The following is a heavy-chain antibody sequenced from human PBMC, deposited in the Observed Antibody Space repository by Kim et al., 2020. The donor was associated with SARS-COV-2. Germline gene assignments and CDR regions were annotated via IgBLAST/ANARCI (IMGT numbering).Heavy chain of an antibody. V-gene: IGHV4-39*01. CDR2: IYYSGST. Sequence: SETLSLTCTVSGGSISSSSYYWGWIRQPPGKGLEWIGSIYYSGSTYYNPSLKSRVTISVDTSKNQFSLKLSSVTAADTAVYYCARHRGGAYSSGWYLYYYGMDVWGQGTTVTVSS. CDR3: ARHRGGAYSSGWYLYYYGMDV. J-gene: IGHJ6*02. D-gene: IGHD6-19*01. CDR1: GGSISSSSYY.